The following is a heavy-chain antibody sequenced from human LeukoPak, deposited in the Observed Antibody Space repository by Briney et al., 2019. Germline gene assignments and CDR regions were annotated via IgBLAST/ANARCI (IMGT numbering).Heavy chain of an antibody. CDR3: ARGAVAGTDYFDY. V-gene: IGHV3-7*03. Sequence: GGSLRLSCVASGFTFGKYWMSWVRQAPGKGLEWVANIKQDGSEKYYVDSVKGRFTISRDNAKNSLYLQMNSLRAEDTAVYYCARGAVAGTDYFDYWGQGTLVTVSS. D-gene: IGHD6-19*01. CDR1: GFTFGKYW. J-gene: IGHJ4*02. CDR2: IKQDGSEK.